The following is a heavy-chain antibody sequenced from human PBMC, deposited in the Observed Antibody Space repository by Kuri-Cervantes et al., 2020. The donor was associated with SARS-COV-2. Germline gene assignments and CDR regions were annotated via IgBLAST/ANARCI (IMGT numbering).Heavy chain of an antibody. J-gene: IGHJ4*02. CDR2: ISHDGKNK. CDR3: AKDRVGVQDF. CDR1: GFNFSRTD. Sequence: GESLKISCAASGFNFSRTDMHWVRQAPGKGLERVAVISHDGKNKKCIASGKGRFTISRDNSQNTLYLHMKSLRSEDTAMYYCAKDRVGVQDFWGQGTLVTVS. D-gene: IGHD2-21*01. V-gene: IGHV3-30*18.